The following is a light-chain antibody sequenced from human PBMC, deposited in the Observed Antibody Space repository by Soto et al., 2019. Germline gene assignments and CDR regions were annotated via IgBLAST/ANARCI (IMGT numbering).Light chain of an antibody. Sequence: EIVLTQSPGTLSLSPGERATLSCRASQSVSSSYLAWYQQKPGQTPRLLIYGASSRATRIPDRFSGSGSGTDFPLTISRLEPEDFAVYYCLQYGNSPFTFGPGTKVDVK. CDR2: GAS. CDR3: LQYGNSPFT. J-gene: IGKJ3*01. V-gene: IGKV3-20*01. CDR1: QSVSSSY.